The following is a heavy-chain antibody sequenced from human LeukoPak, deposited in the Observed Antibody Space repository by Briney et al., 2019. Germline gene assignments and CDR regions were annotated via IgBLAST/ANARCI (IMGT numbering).Heavy chain of an antibody. D-gene: IGHD6-19*01. CDR2: INPNSGGT. CDR3: ARVAVAGTPYNWFDP. J-gene: IGHJ5*02. V-gene: IGHV1-2*02. CDR1: GYTFTGYY. Sequence: ASVKASCKASGYTFTGYYMHWVRQAPGQGLEWMGWINPNSGGTNYAQKFQGRVTMTRDTSISTAYMELSRLRSDDPAVYYCARVAVAGTPYNWFDPWGQGTLVTVSS.